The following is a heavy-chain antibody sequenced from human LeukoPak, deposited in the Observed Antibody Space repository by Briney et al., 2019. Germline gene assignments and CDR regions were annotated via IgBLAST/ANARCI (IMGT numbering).Heavy chain of an antibody. CDR2: IYYSGST. D-gene: IGHD2/OR15-2a*01. Sequence: SETLSLTCTVSGGSISSYYWSWIRQPPGKGLEWIGYIYYSGSTNYNPSLKSRVTISVDTSKNQFSLKLSSVTAADTAVYYCARDSYYARYNWFDPWGQGTLVTVSS. CDR3: ARDSYYARYNWFDP. CDR1: GGSISSYY. V-gene: IGHV4-59*01. J-gene: IGHJ5*02.